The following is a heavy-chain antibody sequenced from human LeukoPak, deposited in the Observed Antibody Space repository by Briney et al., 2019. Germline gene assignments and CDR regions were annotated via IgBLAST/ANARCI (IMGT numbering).Heavy chain of an antibody. V-gene: IGHV1-18*04. J-gene: IGHJ4*02. CDR2: ISAYNGNT. D-gene: IGHD2-2*01. CDR1: GYTFTSYG. CDR3: ARDLLVSGPEQLLFFSY. Sequence: ASVKVSCKASGYTFTSYGISWVRQAPGQGLEWMGWISAYNGNTDYAQKLQGRVTMPTDTSTSTAYMELRSLRSDDTAVYYCARDLLVSGPEQLLFFSYWGQGTLVTVSS.